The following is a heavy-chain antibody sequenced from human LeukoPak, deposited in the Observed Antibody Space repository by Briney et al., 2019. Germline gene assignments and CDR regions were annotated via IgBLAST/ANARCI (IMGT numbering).Heavy chain of an antibody. CDR3: ARNHGFDI. CDR2: ISYDGSYE. CDR1: GLTFSSYA. V-gene: IGHV3-30*01. Sequence: GGSLRLPCLACGLTFSSYALHWVGQAPGKGLEWVALISYDGSYEYSADSVKGRFTISRDNSKNTLFLQMNSLRAEDTAVYYCARNHGFDIWGQGTMATVSS. J-gene: IGHJ3*02.